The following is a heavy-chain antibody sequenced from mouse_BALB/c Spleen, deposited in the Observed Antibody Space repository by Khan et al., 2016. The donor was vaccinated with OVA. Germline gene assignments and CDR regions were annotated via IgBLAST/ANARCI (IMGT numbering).Heavy chain of an antibody. CDR3: ARFHDGYYYNVDY. V-gene: IGHV2-9*02. CDR1: GFALTSYG. Sequence: QVQLKESGPGLVAPSQSLSITCTVSGFALTSYGVHWVHQPPGKGLEWLGVIWAGGSTNYNSALMSRLTISKDNSKSQVFLKMNSLQTDDTAMYYCARFHDGYYYNVDYWGQGTSVTVSS. CDR2: IWAGGST. J-gene: IGHJ4*01. D-gene: IGHD2-3*01.